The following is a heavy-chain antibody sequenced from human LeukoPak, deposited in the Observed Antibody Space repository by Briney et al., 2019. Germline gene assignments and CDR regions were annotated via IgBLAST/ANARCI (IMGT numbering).Heavy chain of an antibody. J-gene: IGHJ4*02. Sequence: ASVKVSCKASGYIFTDYYMHWVRQAPGQGLEWMGWINPNNGDTKFAQRFQGRVTMTRDTSIYTTYMEVSRLRSDDTAVYYCARAFLVGASDYWGQGTLVTVSS. V-gene: IGHV1-2*02. CDR1: GYIFTDYY. CDR2: INPNNGDT. D-gene: IGHD1-26*01. CDR3: ARAFLVGASDY.